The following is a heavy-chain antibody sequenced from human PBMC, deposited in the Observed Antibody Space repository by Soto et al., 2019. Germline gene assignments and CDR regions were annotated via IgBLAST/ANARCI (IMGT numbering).Heavy chain of an antibody. V-gene: IGHV3-30*18. CDR1: GFTFNSYG. Sequence: GGSLRLSCAASGFTFNSYGMHWVRQAPGKGLEWVAVISYDGSNKYYADSVKGRFTISRDNSKNTPYLQMNSLRAEDTAVYYCAKDLATTSHPGMDVWGQGTTVTVSS. CDR3: AKDLATTSHPGMDV. J-gene: IGHJ6*02. CDR2: ISYDGSNK. D-gene: IGHD1-7*01.